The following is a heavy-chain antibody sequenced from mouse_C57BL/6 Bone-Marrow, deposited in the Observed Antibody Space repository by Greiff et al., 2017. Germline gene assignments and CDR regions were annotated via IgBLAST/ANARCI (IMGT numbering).Heavy chain of an antibody. V-gene: IGHV1-82*01. D-gene: IGHD2-5*01. J-gene: IGHJ2*01. Sequence: VKLMESGPELVKPGASVKISCKASGYAFSSSWMNWVKQRPGKGLEWIGRIYPGDGDTNYNGKFKGKATLTADKSSSTAYMQLSSLTSEDSAVYFCASYSNYPLFDYWGQGTTLTVSS. CDR2: IYPGDGDT. CDR1: GYAFSSSW. CDR3: ASYSNYPLFDY.